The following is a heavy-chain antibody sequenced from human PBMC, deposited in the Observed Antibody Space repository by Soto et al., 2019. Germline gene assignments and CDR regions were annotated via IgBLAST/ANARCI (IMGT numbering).Heavy chain of an antibody. CDR3: AKDGHVVPVVIPLGKPPMGV. D-gene: IGHD2-2*02. CDR1: GFTFRSYG. Sequence: QVQLVESGGGVVQPGGSLRLSCAASGFTFRSYGMHWARQAPGRGLEWVAVISYDGSYKSYEDSVKGRFTISRDNYKNTLHLQMDSLRAEDTAVYYCAKDGHVVPVVIPLGKPPMGVWGQGTTVTVSS. V-gene: IGHV3-30*18. J-gene: IGHJ6*02. CDR2: ISYDGSYK.